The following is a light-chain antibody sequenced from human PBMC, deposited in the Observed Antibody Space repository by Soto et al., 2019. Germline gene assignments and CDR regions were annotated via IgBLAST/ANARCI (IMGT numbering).Light chain of an antibody. V-gene: IGLV2-14*01. CDR3: CSYTRSFTLA. CDR1: SNEFGDYDY. CDR2: GVS. Sequence: QSALTQPASVSGSPGQSITISCTGGSNEFGDYDYVSWYQQKPGKAPKLMIYGVSNRPSGVSDRFSGSKSGNTASLTISGLQAEDEADYHCCSYTRSFTLAFGGGTKLTVL. J-gene: IGLJ2*01.